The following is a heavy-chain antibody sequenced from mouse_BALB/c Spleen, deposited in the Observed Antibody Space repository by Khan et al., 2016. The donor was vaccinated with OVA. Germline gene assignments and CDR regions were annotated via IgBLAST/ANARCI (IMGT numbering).Heavy chain of an antibody. Sequence: VQLQQSGPELVKPGASVKMSCKASGYIFTNYVLHWVKQKSGQGLEWIGNINPYNGGTKYNEKFKGKATLTSDKSSITAYMELSSLTSEDSAVYYCARGNWQSYYFDNWGQGTTLTLSS. J-gene: IGHJ2*01. CDR3: ARGNWQSYYFDN. CDR1: GYIFTNYV. D-gene: IGHD4-1*01. V-gene: IGHV1S136*01. CDR2: INPYNGGT.